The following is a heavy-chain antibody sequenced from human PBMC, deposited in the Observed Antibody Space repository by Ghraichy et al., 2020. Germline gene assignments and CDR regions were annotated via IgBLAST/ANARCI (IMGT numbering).Heavy chain of an antibody. CDR2: ISGSGGTT. CDR1: GFIFKDYS. D-gene: IGHD3-10*01. V-gene: IGHV3-23*01. Sequence: LTCVVSGFIFKDYSMFWVCQAPGKGLECVSYISGSGGTTNYADSVKSRFTISRDTSHNTLYLQMNNLTADDTVIYYCAKRENMVRPAFADGGRGSLVTVAS. CDR3: AKRENMVRPAFAD. J-gene: IGHJ1*01.